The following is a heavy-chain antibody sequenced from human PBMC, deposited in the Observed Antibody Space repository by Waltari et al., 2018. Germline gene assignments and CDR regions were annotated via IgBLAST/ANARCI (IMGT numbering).Heavy chain of an antibody. CDR3: ARVHYYYYSGMDV. J-gene: IGHJ6*02. CDR2: ISSNGDKK. CDR1: AFIFSAHT. Sequence: QVTLVESGGGVVQPGGALRPSCTAPAFIFSAHTMHWVRQTQGKGLGWVANISSNGDKKYYADSVKGRFTISRDNPRNTLYLQMSSLRAEDTAVYYCARVHYYYYSGMDVWGQGTTVTVSS. V-gene: IGHV3-30-3*01.